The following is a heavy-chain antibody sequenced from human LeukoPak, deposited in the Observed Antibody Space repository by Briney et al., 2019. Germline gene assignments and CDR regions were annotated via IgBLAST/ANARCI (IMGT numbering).Heavy chain of an antibody. D-gene: IGHD3-3*01. Sequence: SVKVSCKASGGTFSSYAISWVRQAPGQGLEWMGGIIPIFGTANYAQKFQGRVTITADESTSTAYMELSSLRSEDTAVHYCARNEYYDFWSGYLDVWGQGTTVTVSS. CDR3: ARNEYYDFWSGYLDV. CDR1: GGTFSSYA. CDR2: IIPIFGTA. J-gene: IGHJ6*02. V-gene: IGHV1-69*13.